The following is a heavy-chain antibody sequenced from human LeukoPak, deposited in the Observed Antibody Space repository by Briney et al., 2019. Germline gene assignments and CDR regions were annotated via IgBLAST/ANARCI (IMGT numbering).Heavy chain of an antibody. Sequence: PSQTLSLTCTVSGGSISSGDYYWSWIRQPPGKGLEWIGYIYHSGSTHFNPSLKSRVTISVDTSKNQFSLKLSSVTAADTAVYYCARRVVPAAYYYYYGMDVWGQGTTVTVSS. CDR1: GGSISSGDYY. J-gene: IGHJ6*02. D-gene: IGHD2-2*01. CDR2: IYHSGST. V-gene: IGHV4-30-4*01. CDR3: ARRVVPAAYYYYYGMDV.